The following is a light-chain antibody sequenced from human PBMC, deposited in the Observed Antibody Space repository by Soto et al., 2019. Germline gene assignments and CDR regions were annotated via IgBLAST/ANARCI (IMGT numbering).Light chain of an antibody. Sequence: IQRPRTPSTLPASVGDRVTITGRASQSISSYFNCYQQKPGKAPKLLNYAASSLQSGVPSRCSGSGSRTDFTLTISRLQPEDFATYYCQQNYSTPRTFGQGTKVDI. CDR2: AAS. CDR1: QSISSY. V-gene: IGKV1-39*01. CDR3: QQNYSTPRT. J-gene: IGKJ1*01.